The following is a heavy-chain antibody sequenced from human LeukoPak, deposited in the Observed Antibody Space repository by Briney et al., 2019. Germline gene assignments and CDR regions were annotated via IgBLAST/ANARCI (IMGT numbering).Heavy chain of an antibody. CDR2: ISSSGSTI. CDR3: ASIVSTTRDY. J-gene: IGHJ4*02. D-gene: IGHD5/OR15-5a*01. CDR1: GFTFSSYE. Sequence: GGSLRLSCAASGFTFSSYEMNWVRQAPGKGLEWVSYISSSGSTIYYADSVKGRFTISRDNAKNSLYLQMNSLRAEDTAVYYCASIVSTTRDYWGQETLVTVSS. V-gene: IGHV3-48*03.